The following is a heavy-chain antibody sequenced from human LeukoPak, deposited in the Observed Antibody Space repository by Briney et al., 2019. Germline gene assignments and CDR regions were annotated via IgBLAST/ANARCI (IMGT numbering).Heavy chain of an antibody. CDR1: GVSIRSYY. D-gene: IGHD3-10*01. V-gene: IGHV4-4*07. CDR2: IYTSGST. J-gene: IGHJ4*02. CDR3: ASFGKVGSGKEFPSDY. Sequence: SETLSLTCTVSGVSIRSYYWSWIRQPAGKGLEWIGRIYTSGSTNYNPSLKSRVTMSVDTSKNQFSLKLSSVNAADTAVYYCASFGKVGSGKEFPSDYWGQGTLVTVSS.